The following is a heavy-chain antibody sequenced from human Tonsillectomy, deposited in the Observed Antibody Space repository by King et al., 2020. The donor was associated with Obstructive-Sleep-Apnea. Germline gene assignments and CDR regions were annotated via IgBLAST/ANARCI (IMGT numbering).Heavy chain of an antibody. CDR3: AHIQYDVLTGYYKAPERYFDY. D-gene: IGHD3-9*01. CDR2: IYWDDDK. V-gene: IGHV2-5*02. CDR1: GFSLSTTGVG. J-gene: IGHJ4*02. Sequence: TLKESGPTLVKPTQTLTLTCTFSGFSLSTTGVGVGWIRQPPGEALEWLGLIYWDDDKRYSPSLMTRLTITKDTSKHQVVLTMTNMDPVDTATYYCAHIQYDVLTGYYKAPERYFDYWGQGTLVTVSS.